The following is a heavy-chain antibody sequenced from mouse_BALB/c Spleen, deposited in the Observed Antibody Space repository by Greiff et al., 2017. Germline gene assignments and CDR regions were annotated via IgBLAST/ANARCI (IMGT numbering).Heavy chain of an antibody. CDR3: ARRGRLPAMVY. V-gene: IGHV1-9*01. J-gene: IGHJ4*01. CDR2: ILPGSGST. CDR1: GYTFSSYW. Sequence: QVQLQQSGAELMKPGASVKISCKATGYTFSSYWIEWVKQRPGHGLEWIGEILPGSGSTNYNEKFKGKATFTADTSSNTAYMQLSSLTSEDSAVYYCARRGRLPAMVYWGQGTSVTVSS.